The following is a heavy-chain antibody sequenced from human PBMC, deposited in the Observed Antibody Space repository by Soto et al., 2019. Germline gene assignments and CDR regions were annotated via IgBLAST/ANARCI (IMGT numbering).Heavy chain of an antibody. V-gene: IGHV4-59*01. J-gene: IGHJ3*01. CDR3: AKWSTDYNAFDA. CDR1: GGSTSSYY. CDR2: VYHSGAT. D-gene: IGHD4-4*01. Sequence: SETLCLTCTVAGGSTSSYYWNWLRQPPGKELEWIAYVYHSGATDYNPSLKSRVTLSVDTSNNQFSLKLNSVTAADTAVYYCAKWSTDYNAFDAWGQGIKVTVSS.